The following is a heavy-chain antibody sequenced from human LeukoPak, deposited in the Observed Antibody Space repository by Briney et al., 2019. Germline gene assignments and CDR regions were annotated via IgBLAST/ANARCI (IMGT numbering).Heavy chain of an antibody. CDR3: AKGQYSSGSYSFDY. V-gene: IGHV3-9*01. CDR1: GFTFRTYV. Sequence: GGALRLSCAASGFTFRTYVMHWVRQAPGKGVEGVAGISWNSGRIDYAGSVRGGFTISRDNAKTSLYLQMNSLRAEHTALYYCAKGQYSSGSYSFDYWGQGTLVTVSS. D-gene: IGHD6-19*01. J-gene: IGHJ4*02. CDR2: ISWNSGRI.